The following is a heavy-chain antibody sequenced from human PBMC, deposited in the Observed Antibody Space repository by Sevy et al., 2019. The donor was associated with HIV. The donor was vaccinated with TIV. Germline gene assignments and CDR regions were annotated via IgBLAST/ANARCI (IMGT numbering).Heavy chain of an antibody. D-gene: IGHD3-16*01. CDR3: ARDGVMGSY. V-gene: IGHV3-7*01. J-gene: IGHJ4*02. Sequence: GGSLRLSCAASGLNFSKYSFNWVRQAPGKGLEWVANIKQDGSEKNYVDSVKGRFTISRDNAKNSLYLQMNSLRADDTAVYYCARDGVMGSYWGQGTLVTVSS. CDR1: GLNFSKYS. CDR2: IKQDGSEK.